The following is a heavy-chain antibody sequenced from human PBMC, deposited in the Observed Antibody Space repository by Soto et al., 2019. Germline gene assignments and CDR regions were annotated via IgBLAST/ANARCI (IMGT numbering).Heavy chain of an antibody. J-gene: IGHJ4*02. Sequence: TGGSLRLSCAASGFSFGSYALSWVRQAPGKGLEWVSTISGSDGKTFYADSVKGRFSISRDTSQSTLYLQVNSLRADDTAMYYCARWSYLDYWGQGTLVTVSS. D-gene: IGHD3-3*01. CDR1: GFSFGSYA. CDR2: ISGSDGKT. V-gene: IGHV3-23*01. CDR3: ARWSYLDY.